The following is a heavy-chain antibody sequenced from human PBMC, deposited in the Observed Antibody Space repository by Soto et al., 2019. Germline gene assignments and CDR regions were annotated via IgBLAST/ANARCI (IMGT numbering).Heavy chain of an antibody. D-gene: IGHD1-7*01. CDR3: AREGHNWNYVSWFDP. V-gene: IGHV4-61*01. CDR2: IYYSGST. CDR1: GGSVSSGSYY. Sequence: SETLSLTCTVSGGSVSSGSYYWSWIRQPPGKGLEWIGYIYYSGSTNYNPSLKSRVTISVDTSKNQFSLKLSSVTAADTAVDYGAREGHNWNYVSWFDPWGQGTLVTVSS. J-gene: IGHJ5*02.